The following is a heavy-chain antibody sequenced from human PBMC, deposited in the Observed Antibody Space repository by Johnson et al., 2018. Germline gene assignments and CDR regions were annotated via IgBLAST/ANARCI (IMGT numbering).Heavy chain of an antibody. V-gene: IGHV3-7*01. Sequence: VQLVQSGGGVVQPGRSLRLSCAASGFTFSSYWMSWVRQAPGKGLEWVANIQQDGSEKYYVDSVKGRFTISRDNAKNSLYLQMNGLRAEDTAVYYGVRDAVGGIYYYRDVWGKGTTVTVSS. CDR3: VRDAVGGIYYYRDV. D-gene: IGHD6-19*01. J-gene: IGHJ6*03. CDR2: IQQDGSEK. CDR1: GFTFSSYW.